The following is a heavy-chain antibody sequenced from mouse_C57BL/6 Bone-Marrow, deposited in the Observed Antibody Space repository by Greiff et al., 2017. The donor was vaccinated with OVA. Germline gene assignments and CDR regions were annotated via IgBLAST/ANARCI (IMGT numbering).Heavy chain of an antibody. J-gene: IGHJ1*03. V-gene: IGHV5-9-1*02. CDR1: GFTFSSYA. CDR2: ISSGGDYI. Sequence: EVMLVESGEGLVLLGWSLKLSCAASGFTFSSYAMSWVRQTPEKRLEWVAYISSGGDYIYYADTVKGRFTISRDNARNTLYLQMSSLKSEDTAMYYCTIYYYGSSSSWYFDVWGTGTTVTVSS. CDR3: TIYYYGSSSSWYFDV. D-gene: IGHD1-1*01.